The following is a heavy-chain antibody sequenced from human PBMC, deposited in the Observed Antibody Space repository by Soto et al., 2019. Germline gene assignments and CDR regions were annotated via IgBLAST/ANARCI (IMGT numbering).Heavy chain of an antibody. Sequence: QVQLQESGPGLVKPSETLSLTCTVSGGSISSYYWSWIRQPPGKGLEWIGYIYYSGSTNYNPSLKSRVTISVDTSKNQFSLKLSSVTAADTAVYYCARGRLGNYWGQGTLVTVSS. CDR3: ARGRLGNY. CDR1: GGSISSYY. V-gene: IGHV4-59*01. CDR2: IYYSGST. J-gene: IGHJ4*02. D-gene: IGHD5-12*01.